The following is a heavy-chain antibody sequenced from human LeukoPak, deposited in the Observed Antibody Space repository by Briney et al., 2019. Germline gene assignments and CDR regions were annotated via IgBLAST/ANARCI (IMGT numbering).Heavy chain of an antibody. V-gene: IGHV4-39*07. CDR2: INHSGST. D-gene: IGHD3-22*01. CDR1: GGSISSSSYY. Sequence: SETLSLTCTVSGGSISSSSYYWGWIRQPPGKGLEWIGEINHSGSTNYNPSLKSRVTISVDTSKNQFSLKLSSVTAADTAVYYCASLGSNDSSGYYRADWYFDLWGRGTLVTVSS. J-gene: IGHJ2*01. CDR3: ASLGSNDSSGYYRADWYFDL.